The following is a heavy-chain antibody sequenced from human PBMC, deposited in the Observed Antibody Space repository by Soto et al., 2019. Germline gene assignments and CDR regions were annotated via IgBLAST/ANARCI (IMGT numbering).Heavy chain of an antibody. CDR1: GFSLSTSGVG. Sequence: QITLKESGPPLVKPTQTLTLTCTFSGFSLSTSGVGVGWIRQPPGKALEWLALIYWDDDKRYSPSLKSRLTITKDTSKNQVVLTMTNMDPVDTATYYCAHSKQWELLVYFDYWGQGTLVTVSS. J-gene: IGHJ4*02. CDR3: AHSKQWELLVYFDY. D-gene: IGHD1-26*01. V-gene: IGHV2-5*02. CDR2: IYWDDDK.